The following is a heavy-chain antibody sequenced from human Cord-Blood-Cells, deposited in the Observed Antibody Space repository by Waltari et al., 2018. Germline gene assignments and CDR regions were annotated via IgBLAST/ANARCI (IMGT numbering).Heavy chain of an antibody. Sequence: QVQLVQSGAEVKKPGSSVKVSCKASGGTFSSYAISWVRQAPGQGLEWMGGMIPSLGIANNGQKCQGRVTITADESTSTAYMELSSLRSEDTAVYYCARGSGILTGSAFDIWGQGTMVTVSS. V-gene: IGHV1-69*04. CDR2: MIPSLGIA. CDR1: GGTFSSYA. J-gene: IGHJ3*02. D-gene: IGHD3-9*01. CDR3: ARGSGILTGSAFDI.